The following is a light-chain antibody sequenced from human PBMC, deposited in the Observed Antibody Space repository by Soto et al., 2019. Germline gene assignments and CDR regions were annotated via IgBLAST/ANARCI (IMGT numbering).Light chain of an antibody. V-gene: IGKV1-5*03. CDR3: QQYNSYPLP. J-gene: IGKJ4*01. Sequence: DIQMTQSPSTLSASVGDIVTITCRSSQSISSWLAWYQQKPGKAPKLLIYKASSLESGVPSRFSGSGSGTEFTLTISSLQPDDFATYYCQQYNSYPLPFGGGTKVDIK. CDR1: QSISSW. CDR2: KAS.